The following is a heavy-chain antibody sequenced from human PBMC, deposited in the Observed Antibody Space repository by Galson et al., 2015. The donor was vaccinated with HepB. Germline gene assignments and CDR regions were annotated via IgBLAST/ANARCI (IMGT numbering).Heavy chain of an antibody. V-gene: IGHV3-43*01. Sequence: SLRLSCAASGFTFDDYTMHWVRQAPGKGLEWVSLISWDGGSTYYADSVKGRFTISRDNSKNSLYLQMNSLRTEDTALYYCAKDSSGRGYAYERLLYYYGMGVWGQGTTVTVSS. CDR3: AKDSSGRGYAYERLLYYYGMGV. CDR2: ISWDGGST. CDR1: GFTFDDYT. D-gene: IGHD5-12*01. J-gene: IGHJ6*02.